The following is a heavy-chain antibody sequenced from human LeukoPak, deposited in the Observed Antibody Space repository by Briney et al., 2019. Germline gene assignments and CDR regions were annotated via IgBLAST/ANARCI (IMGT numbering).Heavy chain of an antibody. J-gene: IGHJ4*02. V-gene: IGHV3-23*01. D-gene: IGHD3-22*01. CDR3: AKGPGNYYDSSGYLYYFDY. Sequence: GGSLRLSCAASGFTFSSYAMSWVRQAPGKGLEWVSAISGSGGSTYYADSVKGRFTISRDNSKNTLYLQVNSLRAEDTAVYYCAKGPGNYYDSSGYLYYFDYWGQGTPVTVSS. CDR1: GFTFSSYA. CDR2: ISGSGGST.